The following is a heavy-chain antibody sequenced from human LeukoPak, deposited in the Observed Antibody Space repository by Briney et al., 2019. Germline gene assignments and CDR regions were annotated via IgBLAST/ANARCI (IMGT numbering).Heavy chain of an antibody. D-gene: IGHD3-10*01. V-gene: IGHV3-30*04. CDR3: ARDLGLDP. CDR1: GFTFSSYA. Sequence: GGSLRLSCAASGFTFSSYAMHWVRQAPGKGLEWVAVISYDGSNKYYADSVKGRFTISRGNSKNTLYLQMNSLRAEDTAVYYCARDLGLDPWGQGTLVTVSS. CDR2: ISYDGSNK. J-gene: IGHJ5*02.